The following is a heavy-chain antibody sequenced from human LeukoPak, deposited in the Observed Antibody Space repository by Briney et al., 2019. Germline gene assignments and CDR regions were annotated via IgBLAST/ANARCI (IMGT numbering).Heavy chain of an antibody. CDR3: ARIVRYCSSTSCWEYFQH. CDR2: VNHSGST. V-gene: IGHV4-34*01. D-gene: IGHD2-2*01. J-gene: IGHJ1*01. Sequence: SETLSLTCAVYGGSFSGYYWSWIRQPPGKGLEWIGEVNHSGSTNYNPSLKSRVTISVDTSKNQFSLKLSSVTAADTAVYYCARIVRYCSSTSCWEYFQHWGQGTLVTVSS. CDR1: GGSFSGYY.